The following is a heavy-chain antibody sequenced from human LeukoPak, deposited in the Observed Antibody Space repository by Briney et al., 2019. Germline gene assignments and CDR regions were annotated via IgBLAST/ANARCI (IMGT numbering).Heavy chain of an antibody. CDR2: IKQDGSEK. Sequence: GGSLRLSCAASGFTFSSYLMSWVRQAPGKGLEWVANIKQDGSEKYYVDSVKGRFTISRDNAKNSLYLQMNSLRAEDTAVYYCARFMVRGVIHYYYYMDVWGKGTTVTVSS. CDR3: ARFMVRGVIHYYYYMDV. V-gene: IGHV3-7*01. J-gene: IGHJ6*03. D-gene: IGHD3-10*01. CDR1: GFTFSSYL.